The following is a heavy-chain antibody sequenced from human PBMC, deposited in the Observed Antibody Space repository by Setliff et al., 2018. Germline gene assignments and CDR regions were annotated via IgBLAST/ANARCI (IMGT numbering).Heavy chain of an antibody. CDR1: GGSFSGYY. CDR2: INHSGST. Sequence: SETLSLTCAVYGGSFSGYYWCWIRQPPGKGLEWIGEINHSGSTNYNPSLKSRVTISVDTSKNQFSLKLSSGTAADTAVYYCARGKIRITMIVVATGGAFEIWGQGTMVTVSS. CDR3: ARGKIRITMIVVATGGAFEI. V-gene: IGHV4-34*01. J-gene: IGHJ3*02. D-gene: IGHD3-22*01.